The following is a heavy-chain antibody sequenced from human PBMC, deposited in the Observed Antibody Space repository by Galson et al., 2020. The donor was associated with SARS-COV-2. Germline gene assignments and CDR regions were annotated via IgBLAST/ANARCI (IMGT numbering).Heavy chain of an antibody. CDR2: ISDSGTT. J-gene: IGHJ4*02. Sequence: ETSETLSLTCTVSRGSISGHYWSWIRQPPGKGLEWIGYISDSGTTNFNPSIKSRVTISLDPPKNQFSLKVNSVTAADTAIYYCAKLAEGRRSSEDYWGQGTLVTVSS. V-gene: IGHV4-59*08. CDR1: RGSISGHY. CDR3: AKLAEGRRSSEDY. D-gene: IGHD1-26*01.